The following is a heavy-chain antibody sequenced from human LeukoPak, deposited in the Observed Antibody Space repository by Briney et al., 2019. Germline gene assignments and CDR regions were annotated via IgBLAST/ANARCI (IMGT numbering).Heavy chain of an antibody. CDR3: ARGIWSGYYVY. CDR2: IYDSGST. J-gene: IGHJ4*02. Sequence: SETLSLTCTVSGGSISSYYWSWIRQPPGKGLEWIGYIYDSGSTNYNPSLKSRVTISVDTSKNQFSLKLSSVTAADTAVYYCARGIWSGYYVYWGQGTLVTVSS. V-gene: IGHV4-59*12. CDR1: GGSISSYY. D-gene: IGHD3-3*01.